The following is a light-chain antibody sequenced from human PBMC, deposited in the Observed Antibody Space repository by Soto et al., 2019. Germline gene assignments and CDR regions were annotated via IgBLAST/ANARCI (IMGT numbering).Light chain of an antibody. CDR2: DTS. V-gene: IGKV3-15*01. J-gene: IGKJ5*01. CDR1: QSVSTTY. Sequence: EIVLTQSPGTLSLSPGERATLSCRASQSVSTTYLAWYQQKAGQAPRLLIYDTSTRATGIPARFGGSGSGTEFTLTISSLQSEDFAVYYCQKYNNWPPITFGQGTRLEIK. CDR3: QKYNNWPPIT.